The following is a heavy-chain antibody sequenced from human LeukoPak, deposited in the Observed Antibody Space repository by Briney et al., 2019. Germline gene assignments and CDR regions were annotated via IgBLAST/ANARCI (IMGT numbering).Heavy chain of an antibody. J-gene: IGHJ6*03. CDR1: GGSFSGYY. V-gene: IGHV4-59*12. D-gene: IGHD3-10*01. CDR2: IYYSGST. Sequence: SETLSLTCAVYGGSFSGYYWSWIRQPPGKGLEWIGYIYYSGSTIYNPSLKSRVTISVDTSKNQFSLKLSSVTAADTAVYYCARLTKNDSGSFRFGKKKRGYMDVWGKGTTVTISS. CDR3: ARLTKNDSGSFRFGKKKRGYMDV.